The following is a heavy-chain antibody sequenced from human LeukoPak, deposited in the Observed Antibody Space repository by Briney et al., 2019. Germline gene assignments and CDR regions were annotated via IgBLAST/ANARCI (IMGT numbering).Heavy chain of an antibody. V-gene: IGHV1-2*06. CDR1: GYTFTSYY. CDR3: AGEDNSSGYRPFDI. J-gene: IGHJ3*02. Sequence: EASVKVSCKASGYTFTSYYMHWVRQAPGQGLEWMGRINPNNGGTNYALKFQGRVTMTRDMSMSTAYMELSRLRSVDTAVYYCAGEDNSSGYRPFDIWGQGTMVTVPS. CDR2: INPNNGGT. D-gene: IGHD3-22*01.